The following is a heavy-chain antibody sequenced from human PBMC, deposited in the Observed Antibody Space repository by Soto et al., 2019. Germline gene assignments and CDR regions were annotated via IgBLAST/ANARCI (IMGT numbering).Heavy chain of an antibody. CDR2: ISGSGVTT. V-gene: IGHV3-23*01. CDR1: GFTFRNYA. CDR3: AKDQGNWACYFDS. J-gene: IGHJ4*02. Sequence: EVQLLESGGGLVQPGGSLRLSCAASGFTFRNYAVTWVRQTPGKGLEWVSAISGSGVTTYYADSVKGRFTISRDNSKNTLYLQMSSLRAEDTAVYYCAKDQGNWACYFDSWGQGTLVTVSS. D-gene: IGHD7-27*01.